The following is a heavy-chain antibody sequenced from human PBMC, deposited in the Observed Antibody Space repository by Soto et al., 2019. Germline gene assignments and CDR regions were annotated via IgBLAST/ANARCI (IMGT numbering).Heavy chain of an antibody. CDR1: GGSISGYY. CDR3: ARDKITGLFDY. CDR2: INHSGST. Sequence: SETLSLTCTVSGGSISGYYWTWIRQPPGTGLEWIGEINHSGSTNYNPSLKSRVTISVDTSENQFSLKLTSVTAADTAVYYCARDKITGLFDYWGQGTLVTVSS. V-gene: IGHV4-34*01. J-gene: IGHJ4*02. D-gene: IGHD2-8*02.